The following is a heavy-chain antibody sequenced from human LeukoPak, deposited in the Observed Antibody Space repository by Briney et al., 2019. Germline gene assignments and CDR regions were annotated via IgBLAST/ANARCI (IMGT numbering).Heavy chain of an antibody. J-gene: IGHJ4*02. CDR3: ARGAEAETSPLDF. CDR2: INPKSGAA. Sequence: ASVKVSCKASGYIFSDYYMHWVRQAPGQGLEWLGWINPKSGAADYALQFRGRVTMTRDTSINTDCMEMKRVTSDDTAVYYCARGAEAETSPLDFWGQGTLVIVS. D-gene: IGHD6-13*01. CDR1: GYIFSDYY. V-gene: IGHV1-2*02.